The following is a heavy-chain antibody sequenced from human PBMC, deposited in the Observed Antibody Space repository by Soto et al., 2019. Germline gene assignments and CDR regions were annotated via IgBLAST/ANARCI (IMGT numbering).Heavy chain of an antibody. CDR2: ISGSGFKK. V-gene: IGHV3-23*01. J-gene: IGHJ5*02. Sequence: PGGSLRLSCAASGFIFENFGMSGVRQSPGKGLEWISSISGSGFKKYYADSVKGRFTISRDNSKSTVYLELNNLSAEDTAVYHCAKNQGVELVPLATVDWFDPWGQGSVVTVSS. D-gene: IGHD1-26*01. CDR1: GFIFENFG. CDR3: AKNQGVELVPLATVDWFDP.